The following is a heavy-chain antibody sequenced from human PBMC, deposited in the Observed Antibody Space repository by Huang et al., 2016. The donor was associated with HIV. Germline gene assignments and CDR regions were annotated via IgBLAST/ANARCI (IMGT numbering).Heavy chain of an antibody. CDR1: GSSISSSYY. CDR3: ARPLTGTTALGY. CDR2: IYYSGNI. Sequence: QLQLQESGPGLVKPSETLSLTCTVSGSSISSSYYWGWIRQPPGKGLEWIGNIYYSGNISYNPSLKSRVTISVDTSKNHISLKVDSVTAADTAVYYCARPLTGTTALGYWGQGTLVTASS. D-gene: IGHD1-20*01. J-gene: IGHJ4*02. V-gene: IGHV4-39*01.